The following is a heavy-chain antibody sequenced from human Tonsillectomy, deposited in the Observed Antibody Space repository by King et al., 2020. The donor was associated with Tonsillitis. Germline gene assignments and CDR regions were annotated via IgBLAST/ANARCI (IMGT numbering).Heavy chain of an antibody. V-gene: IGHV3-21*01. Sequence: QLVQSGGGLVKPGGSLRLSCSASGFTFSAHTMNWVRQAPGKGLEWVSSITSSSTYIYYADSVKGRFTISRDNARASLFLQLNSLTAGDTAVYYWARGTTATPTSGYNWFDPWGQGTLVTVSS. J-gene: IGHJ5*02. CDR2: ITSSSTYI. D-gene: IGHD1-1*01. CDR1: GFTFSAHT. CDR3: ARGTTATPTSGYNWFDP.